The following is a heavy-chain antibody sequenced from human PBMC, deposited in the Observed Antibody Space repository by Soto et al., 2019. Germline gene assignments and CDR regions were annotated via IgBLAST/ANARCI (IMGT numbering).Heavy chain of an antibody. CDR3: ARYTYTSRYSYYGMDV. V-gene: IGHV3-49*03. Sequence: PGGSLRLSCTTSGFTFGDYAMSWFRQAPGKGLEWVGAVRSKAYGGTTDYAASVKGRFDISRDDSKSIAYLQMNSVTTEDTAVYFCARYTYTSRYSYYGMDVWGHGTTVTVSS. CDR1: GFTFGDYA. CDR2: VRSKAYGGTT. D-gene: IGHD6-13*01. J-gene: IGHJ6*02.